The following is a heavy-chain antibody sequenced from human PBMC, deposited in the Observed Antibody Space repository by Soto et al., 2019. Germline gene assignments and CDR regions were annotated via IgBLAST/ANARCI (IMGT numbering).Heavy chain of an antibody. CDR3: VINEGTDGYKFAY. J-gene: IGHJ4*02. D-gene: IGHD5-12*01. CDR2: IIPLFGTA. CDR1: GGTFSTYD. V-gene: IGHV1-69*01. Sequence: QVQLVPSGAEVKKPGSSVKVSCKASGGTFSTYDICWVRQAPGPGLEWMGGIIPLFGTANYAQKFQGRATIIADESTRTAYMELRRMRSEDTAVYYCVINEGTDGYKFAYWGQGTLVTVSS.